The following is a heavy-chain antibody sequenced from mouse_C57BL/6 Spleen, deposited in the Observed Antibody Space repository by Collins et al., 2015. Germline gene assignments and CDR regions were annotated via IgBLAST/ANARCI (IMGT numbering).Heavy chain of an antibody. CDR2: INYSGST. J-gene: IGHJ3*01. CDR1: GYSTTSDYA. CDR3: ARSPIYYGNPWFAY. Sequence: DVQLQESGPGLVKPSQSLSLTCTVTGYSTTSDYAWNWIRQFPGNKLEWMGYINYSGSTSYNPSLKSRISITRDTSKNQFFLQLNSVTTEDTATYYCARSPIYYGNPWFAYWGQGTLVTVSA. D-gene: IGHD2-1*01. V-gene: IGHV3-2*02.